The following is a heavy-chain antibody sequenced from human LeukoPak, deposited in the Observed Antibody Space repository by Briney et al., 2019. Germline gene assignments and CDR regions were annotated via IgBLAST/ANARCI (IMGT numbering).Heavy chain of an antibody. Sequence: ASVKVSCKASGYTFTSYGISWVRQAPGQGLEWMGWISAYNGNTNYAQKLQGRVTMTTDTSTSTAYMELRSLRSDDTAVYYCARNYDYVWGSYRSPEHFDCWGQGTLVTVSS. CDR2: ISAYNGNT. V-gene: IGHV1-18*01. CDR1: GYTFTSYG. CDR3: ARNYDYVWGSYRSPEHFDC. D-gene: IGHD3-16*02. J-gene: IGHJ4*02.